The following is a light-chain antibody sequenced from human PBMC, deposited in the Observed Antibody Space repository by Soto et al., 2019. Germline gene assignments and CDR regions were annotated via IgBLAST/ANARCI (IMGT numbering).Light chain of an antibody. CDR1: SSNIGKNY. J-gene: IGLJ2*01. CDR3: GTWDSSLSVVV. V-gene: IGLV1-51*01. Sequence: QSVLTQPPSVSAASGQRVTISCSGSSSNIGKNYVSWYQQVPGTAPTLLIYDNDHRPSGIPARFSGSKSGTSATLGIAGLQTGDEADYYCGTWDSSLSVVVFGGGTKLTVL. CDR2: DND.